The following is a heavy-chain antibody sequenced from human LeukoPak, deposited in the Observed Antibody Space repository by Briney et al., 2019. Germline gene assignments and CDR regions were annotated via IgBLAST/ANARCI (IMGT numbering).Heavy chain of an antibody. CDR3: ARYLGSGSYQAGSDY. CDR2: IYPGDSDT. J-gene: IGHJ4*02. CDR1: GYIYTSYW. Sequence: GESLKISCNSSGYIYTSYWIGWVRQMPGKGLEWMGIIYPGDSDTRYSPSFQGQVTISADKSISTAYLQWSSLKASDTAMYYCARYLGSGSYQAGSDYWGQGTLVTVSS. V-gene: IGHV5-51*01. D-gene: IGHD3-10*01.